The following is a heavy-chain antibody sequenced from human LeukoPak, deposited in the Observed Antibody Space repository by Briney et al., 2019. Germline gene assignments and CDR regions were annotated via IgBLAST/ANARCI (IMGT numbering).Heavy chain of an antibody. J-gene: IGHJ4*02. Sequence: GGSLRLSCAASGFTFSSYAMSWVRQAPGKGLEWVSVIGTIPGITYYTESVKGRFTISRDNSKNTLYLQMNSLRAEDTAVYYCARDSGLRFLEFYFDYWGQGTLVTVSS. CDR1: GFTFSSYA. V-gene: IGHV3-23*01. D-gene: IGHD3-3*01. CDR2: IGTIPGIT. CDR3: ARDSGLRFLEFYFDY.